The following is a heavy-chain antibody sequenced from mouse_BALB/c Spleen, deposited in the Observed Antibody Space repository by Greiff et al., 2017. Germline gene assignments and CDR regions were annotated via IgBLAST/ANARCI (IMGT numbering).Heavy chain of an antibody. CDR3: ARGASTMITTGDAMDY. D-gene: IGHD2-4*01. CDR1: GYSITSDYA. V-gene: IGHV3-2*02. Sequence: EVHLVESGPGLVKPSQSLSLTCTVTGYSITSDYAWNWIRQFPGNKLEWMGYISYSGSTSYNPSLKSRISITRDTSKNQFFLQLNSVTTEDTATYYCARGASTMITTGDAMDYWGQGTSVTVSS. J-gene: IGHJ4*01. CDR2: ISYSGST.